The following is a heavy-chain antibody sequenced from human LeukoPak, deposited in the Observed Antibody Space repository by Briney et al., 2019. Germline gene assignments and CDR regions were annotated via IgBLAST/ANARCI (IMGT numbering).Heavy chain of an antibody. CDR3: ARGVEPLAANTLAY. Sequence: GGSLRLSCAASGFTVITNDMTWVRQAPGKGLEWVSVLYSDGNTKYADSVQGRFTISRDNSKNTLYLEMISLSPDDTAVYYCARGVEPLAANTLAYWGQGTLVTVSS. V-gene: IGHV3-53*01. CDR2: LYSDGNT. J-gene: IGHJ4*02. CDR1: GFTVITND. D-gene: IGHD1-14*01.